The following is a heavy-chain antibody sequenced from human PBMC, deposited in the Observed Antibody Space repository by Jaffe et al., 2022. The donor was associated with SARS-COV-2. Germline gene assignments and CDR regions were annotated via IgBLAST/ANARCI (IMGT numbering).Heavy chain of an antibody. D-gene: IGHD3-22*01. CDR1: GGSISSSNYY. CDR2: IYYSGST. J-gene: IGHJ4*02. CDR3: ARRVYYYDSSGFYSYFNN. V-gene: IGHV4-39*01. Sequence: QLQLQESGPGLVKPSETLSLTCTVSGGSISSSNYYWDWIRQAPGKGLEWIGSIYYSGSTYYNPSLKSRVTISVDTSKNQFSLNLSSVTAADTAVYYCARRVYYYDSSGFYSYFNNWGQGTLVTVSS.